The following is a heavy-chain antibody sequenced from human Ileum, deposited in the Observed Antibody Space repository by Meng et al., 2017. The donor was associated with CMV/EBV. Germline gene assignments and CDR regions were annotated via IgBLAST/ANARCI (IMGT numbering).Heavy chain of an antibody. J-gene: IGHJ4*01. V-gene: IGHV3-7*01. CDR3: ATEYYNFLN. CDR2: IKQDGSEK. D-gene: IGHD2-8*01. CDR1: GFTFSSYW. Sequence: GESLKISCAASGFTFSSYWMSWVRQAPGKGLEWVANIKQDGSEKYYVDSVKGRFTISRDNAKNSLYLQMNSLRDDDTAVYYCATEYYNFLNWGQGTLVTVSS.